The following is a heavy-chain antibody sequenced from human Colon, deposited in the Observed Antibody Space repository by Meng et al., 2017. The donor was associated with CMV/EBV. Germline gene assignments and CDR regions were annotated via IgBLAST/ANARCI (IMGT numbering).Heavy chain of an antibody. Sequence: SETLSLTCAVYGGSFSGYYWSWIRQPPGKGLEWIREINHSGSTNYNPSLKSRVTISVDTSKNQFSLKLSSVTAADTAVYYCARGRITIFGVVTRPFDYWGQGTLVTVSS. CDR2: INHSGST. J-gene: IGHJ4*02. CDR3: ARGRITIFGVVTRPFDY. D-gene: IGHD3-3*01. CDR1: GGSFSGYY. V-gene: IGHV4-34*01.